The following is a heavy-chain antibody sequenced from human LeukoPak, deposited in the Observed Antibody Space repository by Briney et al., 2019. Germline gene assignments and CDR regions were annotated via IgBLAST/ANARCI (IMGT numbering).Heavy chain of an antibody. D-gene: IGHD6-13*01. V-gene: IGHV3-48*03. CDR1: RFTFSNYE. CDR3: ARGVGSSWPGWFDP. J-gene: IGHJ5*02. Sequence: GGSRRLSCAASRFTFSNYELNWVRQAPGKGLEWVSYISHSGRTIYYADSVKGRFTISRDNAKNSLYLQMNSLRAEDTAVYYCARGVGSSWPGWFDPWGQGTLVTVSS. CDR2: ISHSGRTI.